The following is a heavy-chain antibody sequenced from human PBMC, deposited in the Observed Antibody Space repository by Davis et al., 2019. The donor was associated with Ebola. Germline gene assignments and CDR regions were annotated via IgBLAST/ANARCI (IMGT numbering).Heavy chain of an antibody. D-gene: IGHD2-15*01. CDR3: ARRAYCSGGSCYYNDY. CDR2: ISSRSSPI. CDR1: GFTFSSEN. J-gene: IGHJ4*02. V-gene: IGHV3-48*02. Sequence: GESLKISCAASGFTFSSENMNWVRQAPGKGPEWIAFISSRSSPIYYADSVMGRFAISRDNAKESLYLQMNSLRDEDTAVYYCARRAYCSGGSCYYNDYWGQGTLVTVSS.